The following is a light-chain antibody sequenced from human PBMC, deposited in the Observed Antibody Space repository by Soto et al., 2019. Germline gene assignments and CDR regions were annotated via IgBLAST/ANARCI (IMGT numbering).Light chain of an antibody. CDR2: RAS. J-gene: IGKJ3*01. Sequence: EIVFTQSPYTLSLSPGERATLSCRASQTVNNNYVAWYQQKPGQAPRLLIFRASNKATGIPDRFSGSASGTDFTLTISRLEPEDFAVYYCQQYVSSRPLTFGPGTKVDI. CDR3: QQYVSSRPLT. CDR1: QTVNNNY. V-gene: IGKV3-20*01.